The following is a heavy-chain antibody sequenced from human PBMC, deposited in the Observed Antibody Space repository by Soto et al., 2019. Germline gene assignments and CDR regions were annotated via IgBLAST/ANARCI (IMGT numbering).Heavy chain of an antibody. Sequence: GGSLRLSCAASGFTFSSYGMPWVRKAPGKGLEWVAVISYDVSNKYYAASVKGRFTIPRVNSKNTLYLQMNRLRAEDTAVYYCAKDLRVTIFGVINPYYYYGMAVWGQGTTVTVSS. D-gene: IGHD3-3*01. CDR2: ISYDVSNK. CDR3: AKDLRVTIFGVINPYYYYGMAV. CDR1: GFTFSSYG. J-gene: IGHJ6*02. V-gene: IGHV3-30*18.